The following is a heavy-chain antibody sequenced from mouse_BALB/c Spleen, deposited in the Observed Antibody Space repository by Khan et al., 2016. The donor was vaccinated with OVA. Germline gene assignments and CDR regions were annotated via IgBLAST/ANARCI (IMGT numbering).Heavy chain of an antibody. D-gene: IGHD1-1*01. CDR2: ISYSDST. CDR1: GYSITSNYA. CDR3: ARGNYYGYYFDY. Sequence: VQLKELGPGLVKPSQSLSLTCTVTGYSITSNYAWNWIRQFPGNKLEWMGYISYSDSTSYNPSLKSRISITRDTSQNQFFLQLNSVTTEDTATYYCARGNYYGYYFDYWGQGTTLTVSS. V-gene: IGHV3-2*02. J-gene: IGHJ2*01.